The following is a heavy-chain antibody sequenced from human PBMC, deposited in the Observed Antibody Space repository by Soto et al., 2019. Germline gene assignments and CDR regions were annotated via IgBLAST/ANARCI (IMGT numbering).Heavy chain of an antibody. J-gene: IGHJ1*01. CDR1: NMTFTYAW. V-gene: IGHV3-15*01. Sequence: GGSLRLSCVVYNMTFTYAWMSWVRQAPGKGLEWVGRIKATAYGGTTDYAAPVKGRFSISRDDSKNTLYLEMNSLRTEDTGTYFLPTDEIRVYYFQHWGLGTLVTVSS. CDR3: PTDEIRVYYFQH. D-gene: IGHD3-3*02. CDR2: IKATAYGGTT.